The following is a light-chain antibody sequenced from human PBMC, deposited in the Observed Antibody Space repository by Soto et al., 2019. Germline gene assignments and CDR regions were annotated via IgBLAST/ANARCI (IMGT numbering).Light chain of an antibody. CDR3: QQYIRWPLT. J-gene: IGKJ4*01. CDR1: HSVNIH. CDR2: GAS. V-gene: IGKV3-15*01. Sequence: MMMTQYSSTLSVSPGERVTLSCMTSHSVNIHVAWYQQKPSQAPSLRIYGASTRATGTPARFSGSGSGTEFTLTISSLQSEDFAVYYCQQYIRWPLTFGGGTKVDIK.